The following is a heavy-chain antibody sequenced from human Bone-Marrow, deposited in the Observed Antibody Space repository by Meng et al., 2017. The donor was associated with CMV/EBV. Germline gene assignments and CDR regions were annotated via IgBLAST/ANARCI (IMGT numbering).Heavy chain of an antibody. D-gene: IGHD2-2*01. V-gene: IGHV1-69*05. CDR1: GGTFSSYA. CDR3: ARDIVVVPAAIPVGQNYYGMDV. Sequence: SVKVSCKASGGTFSSYAISWVRQAPGQGLEWMGGIIPIFGTANYAQKFQGRVTITTDESTSTAYMELSSLRSEDTAVYYCARDIVVVPAAIPVGQNYYGMDVWGQGNTVNVAS. CDR2: IIPIFGTA. J-gene: IGHJ6*02.